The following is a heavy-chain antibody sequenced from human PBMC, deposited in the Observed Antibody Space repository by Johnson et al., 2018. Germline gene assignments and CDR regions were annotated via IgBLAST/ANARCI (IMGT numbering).Heavy chain of an antibody. D-gene: IGHD2-2*01. V-gene: IGHV4-34*01. CDR2: INHSGST. Sequence: QVQLQQWGAGLLKPSETLSLTCAVYGGSFSGYYWSWIRQPPGKGLEWIGEINHSGSTNYNPSLKSRVTISVDTSKNQFSLKLSAVTAADTGVYYCARGPLFYCRNTSCPLLYYYYYMDVWGKGTTVTVSS. J-gene: IGHJ6*03. CDR1: GGSFSGYY. CDR3: ARGPLFYCRNTSCPLLYYYYYMDV.